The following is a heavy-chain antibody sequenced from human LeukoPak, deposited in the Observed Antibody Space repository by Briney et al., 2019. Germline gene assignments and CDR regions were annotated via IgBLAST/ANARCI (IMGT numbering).Heavy chain of an antibody. D-gene: IGHD2-15*01. J-gene: IGHJ5*02. V-gene: IGHV3-33*01. CDR3: VRGGGGYCSGGSCLGWFDP. CDR2: MWYDGINK. Sequence: RPGGSLRLSCAASGVTFSTYGMHWVRQAPGKGLEWVALMWYDGINKYYADSVKGRFTISRDDSKNTLYLQLNSLSAEDTAVYYCVRGGGGYCSGGSCLGWFDPWGQGTLVTVSS. CDR1: GVTFSTYG.